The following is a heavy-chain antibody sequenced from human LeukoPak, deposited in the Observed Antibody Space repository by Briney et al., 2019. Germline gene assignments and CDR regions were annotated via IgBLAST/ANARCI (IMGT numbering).Heavy chain of an antibody. J-gene: IGHJ5*02. CDR2: ISYDGSNK. V-gene: IGHV3-30-3*01. CDR3: ARRPTLEWLPRGLWFDP. Sequence: GGSLRLSCAASGFTFSSCAMHWVRQAPGKGLEWVAVISYDGSNKYYADSVKGRFTISRDNSKNTLYLQMNSLRAEDTAVYYCARRPTLEWLPRGLWFDPWGQGTLVTVSS. CDR1: GFTFSSCA. D-gene: IGHD3-3*01.